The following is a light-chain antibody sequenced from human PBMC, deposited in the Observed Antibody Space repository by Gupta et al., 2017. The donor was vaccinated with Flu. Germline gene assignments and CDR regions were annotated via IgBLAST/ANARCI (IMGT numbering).Light chain of an antibody. V-gene: IGLV1-36*01. CDR3: AAWDARLEGWV. J-gene: IGLJ3*02. CDR1: TSNIGYA. CDR2: YED. Sequence: QSVLTPPPSVYEAPLSRVTISCSGSTSNIGYAVNCYQQVPGKPPILLFYYEDLVPSGVSDRFSGSKSGTSTSLAISGLQSEDEAVYYCAAWDARLEGWVFGGGTKLTVL.